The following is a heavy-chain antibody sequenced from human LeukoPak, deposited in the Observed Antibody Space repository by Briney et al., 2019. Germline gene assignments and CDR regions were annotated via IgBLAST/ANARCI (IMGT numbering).Heavy chain of an antibody. CDR3: ASHRRAYYDSSGYGY. Sequence: SETLSLTCTVSGGSISSGDYYWSWVRQPPGKGLEWIGYIYYSGSTYYNPSLKSRVTISVDTSKNQFSLKLSSVTVADTAVYYCASHRRAYYDSSGYGYWGQGTLVTVSS. J-gene: IGHJ4*02. D-gene: IGHD3-22*01. CDR1: GGSISSGDYY. CDR2: IYYSGST. V-gene: IGHV4-30-4*01.